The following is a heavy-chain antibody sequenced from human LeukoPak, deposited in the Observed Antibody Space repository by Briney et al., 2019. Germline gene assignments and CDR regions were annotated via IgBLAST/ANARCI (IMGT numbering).Heavy chain of an antibody. J-gene: IGHJ4*02. Sequence: GRSLRLSCAASGFTFSSYWMSWVRQAPGKGLEWVANIKQDGSEKYYVDSVKGRFTISRDNAKNSLFLQMDSLGAEDTAVYYCARGPAAGNLLGYWGQGTLVTVSS. CDR2: IKQDGSEK. CDR3: ARGPAAGNLLGY. V-gene: IGHV3-7*01. D-gene: IGHD6-19*01. CDR1: GFTFSSYW.